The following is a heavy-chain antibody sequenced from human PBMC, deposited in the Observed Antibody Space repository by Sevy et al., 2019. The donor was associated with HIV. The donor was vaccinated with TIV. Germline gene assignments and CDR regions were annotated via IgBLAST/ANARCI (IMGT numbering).Heavy chain of an antibody. CDR1: GFTFSGSA. D-gene: IGHD4-17*01. Sequence: GGSLRPSCAASGFTFSGSAMHWVRQASGKGMEWVGRIRSKANSYATAYAASVKGRFTISRDDSKNTAYLQMNSLKTEDTAVYYCTRRQGNDYGDYPAMWYFDLWGRGTLVTVSS. CDR3: TRRQGNDYGDYPAMWYFDL. J-gene: IGHJ2*01. V-gene: IGHV3-73*01. CDR2: IRSKANSYAT.